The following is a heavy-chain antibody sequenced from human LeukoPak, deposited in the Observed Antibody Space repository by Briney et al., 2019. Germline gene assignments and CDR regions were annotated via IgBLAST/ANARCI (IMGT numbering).Heavy chain of an antibody. V-gene: IGHV1-46*01. Sequence: ASVKVSCKASGYTFTSYFMHWVRQAPGQGLEWMGIINPSGGSTSYAQKFQGRVTMTRDTSTSTVYMELSSLRSEDTAVYYCARGYKLGGSYYGGPGSLEGFWFDPWGQGTLVTVSS. D-gene: IGHD1-26*01. CDR2: INPSGGST. CDR1: GYTFTSYF. J-gene: IGHJ5*02. CDR3: ARGYKLGGSYYGGPGSLEGFWFDP.